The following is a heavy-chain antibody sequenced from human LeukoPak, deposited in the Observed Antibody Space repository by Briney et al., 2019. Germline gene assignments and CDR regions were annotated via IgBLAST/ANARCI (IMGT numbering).Heavy chain of an antibody. V-gene: IGHV3-20*01. D-gene: IGHD1-26*01. J-gene: IGHJ4*02. Sequence: GGSLRLSCAASGFTFDDYGMSWVRQAPGKGLEWVSGINWNGGSTGYADSVKGRFTISRDNAKNSLYLQMNSLRAEDTALYHCARVSESYWAYYFDYWGQGTLVTVSS. CDR2: INWNGGST. CDR1: GFTFDDYG. CDR3: ARVSESYWAYYFDY.